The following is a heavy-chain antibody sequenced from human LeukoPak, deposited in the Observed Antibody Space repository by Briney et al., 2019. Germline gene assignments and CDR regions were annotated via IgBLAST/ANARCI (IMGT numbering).Heavy chain of an antibody. CDR3: AKEGHYYDSGGYYPRYFDY. Sequence: GGSLSLSCAASGFTFGDYAVHWVRQAPGKGLEWVCLMSVDGGLTYYADSVKGRFTISRDNSKNSHYLQMNRLRTEDTASYYCAKEGHYYDSGGYYPRYFDYWGQGTLVTVSS. CDR1: GFTFGDYA. D-gene: IGHD3-22*01. V-gene: IGHV3-43*02. CDR2: MSVDGGLT. J-gene: IGHJ4*02.